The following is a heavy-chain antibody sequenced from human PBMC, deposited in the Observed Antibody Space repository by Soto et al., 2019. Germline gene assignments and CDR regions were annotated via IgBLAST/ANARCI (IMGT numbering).Heavy chain of an antibody. CDR1: GFTFSSYA. V-gene: IGHV3-23*01. D-gene: IGHD2-21*02. CDR3: AKNIMGVTGGLVDY. CDR2: ISGSGGST. Sequence: PGGSLRLSCAASGFTFSSYAMSWVRQAPGKGLEWVSAISGSGGSTYYADSVKGRFTISRDNSKNTLYLQMNSLRAEDTAVYYYAKNIMGVTGGLVDYWGQGPLVPVSS. J-gene: IGHJ4*02.